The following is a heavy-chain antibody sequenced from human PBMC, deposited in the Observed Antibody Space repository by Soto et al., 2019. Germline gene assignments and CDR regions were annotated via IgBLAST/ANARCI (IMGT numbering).Heavy chain of an antibody. CDR1: GFTLSSFW. V-gene: IGHV3-74*01. D-gene: IGHD6-19*01. CDR3: ARAPSYSTGWLLDY. J-gene: IGHJ4*02. Sequence: GGSLTLSCEASGFTLSSFWMDCVRHAAGEGLDWVSLINSDGSTMSYANYVKGRFTLPRDNAKNTLYLQMNSLRADDTAVYYCARAPSYSTGWLLDYWGQGTLVTVSS. CDR2: INSDGSTM.